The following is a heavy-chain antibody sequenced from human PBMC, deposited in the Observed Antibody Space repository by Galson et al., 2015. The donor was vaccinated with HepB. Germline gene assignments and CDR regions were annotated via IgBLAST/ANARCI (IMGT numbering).Heavy chain of an antibody. V-gene: IGHV3-30*18. D-gene: IGHD2-2*01. CDR2: ISYDGSNK. J-gene: IGHJ4*02. CDR1: GFTFSNYG. CDR3: AKIPIDIVVVPGAVFIDY. Sequence: SLRLSCAASGFTFSNYGLHWVRQAPGKGLEWVALISYDGSNKNYGDSVKGRFTISRDNSKNTLYLQMNSLRAEDTAVYYCAKIPIDIVVVPGAVFIDYWGQGTLVTVSS.